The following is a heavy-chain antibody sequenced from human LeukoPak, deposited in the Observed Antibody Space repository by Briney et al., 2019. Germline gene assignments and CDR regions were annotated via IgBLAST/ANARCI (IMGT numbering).Heavy chain of an antibody. V-gene: IGHV3-30*02. CDR1: GFTFSRYG. CDR3: AKARARYCSSNSCYTVSDY. J-gene: IGHJ4*02. D-gene: IGHD2-2*02. Sequence: GGSRRLSFAASGFTFSRYGMHWVRQAPGKGLEWVAFILYDGSNKYYADSVKGRFTISTDNSKNTLYLKMNSLRAEDTAVDYCAKARARYCSSNSCYTVSDYWGQGTLVTVSS. CDR2: ILYDGSNK.